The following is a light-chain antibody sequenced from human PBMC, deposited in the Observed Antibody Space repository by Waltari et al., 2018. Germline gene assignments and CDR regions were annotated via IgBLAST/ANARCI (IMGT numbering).Light chain of an antibody. CDR1: SNDVGGFHR. CDR3: SSFTTSTTWV. V-gene: IGLV2-18*02. Sequence: QSALTQPPSVSGSPGQSVTISCTGTSNDVGGFHRVSWYRQSPGAAPKLILYEVTNLPSGVPARFSGSKSGNTAALTVSGLQAEDAADYYCSSFTTSTTWVFGGGTKLTIL. J-gene: IGLJ3*02. CDR2: EVT.